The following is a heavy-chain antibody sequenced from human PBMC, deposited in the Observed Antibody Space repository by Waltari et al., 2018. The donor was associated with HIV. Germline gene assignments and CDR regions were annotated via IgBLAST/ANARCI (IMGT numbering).Heavy chain of an antibody. J-gene: IGHJ4*02. CDR1: GDRFSNYF. CDR2: INPDTGET. V-gene: IGHV1-2*06. Sequence: QTLLVQSESEVRAPGASVVLSCKASGDRFSNYFLYWLRQAPGQGLEWMGRINPDTGETTYSLTFRTRVTMTRDTSSASTYMEMTRLTAADTATYCCARGEDVSLTHLPPGFRLEFWGKGSLVSVSS. D-gene: IGHD3-16*01. CDR3: ARGEDVSLTHLPPGFRLEF.